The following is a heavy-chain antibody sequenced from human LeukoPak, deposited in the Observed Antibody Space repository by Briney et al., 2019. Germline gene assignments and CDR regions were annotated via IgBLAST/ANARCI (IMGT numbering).Heavy chain of an antibody. V-gene: IGHV3-15*01. Sequence: PGGSLRLSCAASGFTFSSYDVHWVRQAPGKGLEWVGRIKSKADGGTTDYAAPVKGRFTISRDDSKNTVYLQMNSLKTEDTAVYYCATGGYYLDYWGQGTLVTVSS. CDR3: ATGGYYLDY. CDR2: IKSKADGGTT. CDR1: GFTFSSYD. J-gene: IGHJ4*02.